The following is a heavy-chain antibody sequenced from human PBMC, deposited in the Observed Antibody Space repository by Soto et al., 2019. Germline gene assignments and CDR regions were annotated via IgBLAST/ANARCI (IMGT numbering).Heavy chain of an antibody. V-gene: IGHV3-23*01. D-gene: IGHD3-10*01. Sequence: GGSLRLSCAASGFTFSSYAMSWVRQAPGKGLEWVSAISGSGGSTYYADSVKGRFTISRDNSKNTLYLQMNSLRAEDTAVYYCAKDLLYYYGSGSNFDYWGQGTLVTVSS. J-gene: IGHJ4*02. CDR2: ISGSGGST. CDR3: AKDLLYYYGSGSNFDY. CDR1: GFTFSSYA.